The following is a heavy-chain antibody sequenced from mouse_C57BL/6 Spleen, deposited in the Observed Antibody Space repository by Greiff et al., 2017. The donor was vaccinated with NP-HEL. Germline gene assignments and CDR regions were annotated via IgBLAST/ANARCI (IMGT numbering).Heavy chain of an antibody. CDR3: ASCITTVKGTYAMDY. CDR2: IHPNSGST. D-gene: IGHD1-1*01. Sequence: QVQLKQPGAELVKPGASVKLSCKASGYTFTSYWMHWVKQRPGQGLEWIGMIHPNSGSTNYNEKFKSKATLTVDTSSSTAYMQLSSLTSEDSAVYYCASCITTVKGTYAMDYWGQGTSVTVSS. V-gene: IGHV1-64*01. J-gene: IGHJ4*01. CDR1: GYTFTSYW.